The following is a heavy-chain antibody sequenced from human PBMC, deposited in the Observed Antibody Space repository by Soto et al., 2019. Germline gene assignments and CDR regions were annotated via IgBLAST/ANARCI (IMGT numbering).Heavy chain of an antibody. CDR2: ISGYNGNT. J-gene: IGHJ6*02. V-gene: IGHV1-18*04. D-gene: IGHD3-10*01. CDR3: ARAGKYYYGSGSPYYFGMDV. Sequence: QVQLVQSGAEVKKPGASVKVSCKASGYTFTSYGVSWVRQAPGQGIEWMGWISGYNGNTNYAQMLQGRVTMTTDTATSTAYMERRCLRSDDTAVYYCARAGKYYYGSGSPYYFGMDVWGQGIRVTVSS. CDR1: GYTFTSYG.